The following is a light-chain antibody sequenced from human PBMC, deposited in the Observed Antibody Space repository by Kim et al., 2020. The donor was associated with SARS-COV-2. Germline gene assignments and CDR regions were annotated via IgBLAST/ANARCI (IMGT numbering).Light chain of an antibody. CDR1: RSNIGAGYD. CDR3: QSYDSSLSDSV. J-gene: IGLJ1*01. CDR2: GNS. Sequence: QRVTISCTGSRSNIGAGYDVHWYQQLPGTAPKLLIYGNSNRPSGVPDRFSGSKSGTSASLAITGLQAEDEADYYCQSYDSSLSDSVFGTGTKVTVL. V-gene: IGLV1-40*01.